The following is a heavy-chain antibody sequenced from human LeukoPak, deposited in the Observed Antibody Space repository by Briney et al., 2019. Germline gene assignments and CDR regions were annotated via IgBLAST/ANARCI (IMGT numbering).Heavy chain of an antibody. J-gene: IGHJ3*02. CDR1: GFTFSSYW. CDR3: AREGPWEKAYDI. V-gene: IGHV3-74*01. D-gene: IGHD1-26*01. CDR2: IKSDGSST. Sequence: PGGSLRLSCTASGFTFSSYWMHWVRQAPGKGLVWVSRIKSDGSSTRYADSVKGRFAISRDNAKNTLYLQMNSLRAEDTAVYYCAREGPWEKAYDIWGQGTLVTVSS.